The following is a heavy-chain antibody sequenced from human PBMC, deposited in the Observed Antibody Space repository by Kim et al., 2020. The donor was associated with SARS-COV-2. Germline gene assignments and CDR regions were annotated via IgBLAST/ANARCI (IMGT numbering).Heavy chain of an antibody. CDR3: ARGDSSGWYEFPAFDY. D-gene: IGHD6-19*01. V-gene: IGHV3-53*01. CDR2: IYSGGST. Sequence: GGSLRLSCAASGFTVSSNYMSWVRQAPGKGLEWVSVIYSGGSTYYADSVKGRFTISRDNSKNTLYLQMNSLRAEDTAVYYCARGDSSGWYEFPAFDYWGQGTLVTVSS. CDR1: GFTVSSNY. J-gene: IGHJ4*02.